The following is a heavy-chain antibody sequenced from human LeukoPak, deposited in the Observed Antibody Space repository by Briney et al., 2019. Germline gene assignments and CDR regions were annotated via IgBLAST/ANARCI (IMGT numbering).Heavy chain of an antibody. V-gene: IGHV1-2*02. CDR3: AKGRGSIMIRGVITNYFHL. CDR1: VNTVTDYY. CDR2: INPNSGGT. Sequence: ASVTVSCTVSVNTVTDYYVHWVRQAPGQGLEWMGWINPNSGGTNLAQRFQGRVTMTTDASISTAYMELSSLRSDDTALYYCAKGRGSIMIRGVITNYFHLWGRGTLVTVSS. D-gene: IGHD3-10*01. J-gene: IGHJ2*01.